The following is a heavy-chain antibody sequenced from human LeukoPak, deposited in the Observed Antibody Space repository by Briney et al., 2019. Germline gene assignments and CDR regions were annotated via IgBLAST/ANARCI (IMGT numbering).Heavy chain of an antibody. CDR3: TRGNHYGSDY. CDR2: INSDGRTT. V-gene: IGHV3-74*01. CDR1: GFTFSTYW. J-gene: IGHJ4*02. D-gene: IGHD3-10*01. Sequence: GGSLRLSCAAASGFTFSTYWMHWVRQAPGKGLVWVSGINSDGRTTSNADSVMGRFTISRDNAKKMLYLQMNSLRAEDTAVYYCTRGNHYGSDYWGQGTLVTVS.